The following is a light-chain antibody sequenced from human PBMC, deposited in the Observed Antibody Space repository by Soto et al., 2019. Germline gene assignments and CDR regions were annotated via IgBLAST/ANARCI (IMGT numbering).Light chain of an antibody. V-gene: IGKV3-15*01. Sequence: EIVMTQSPATLSVSPGERATLSCRASQSVSSNLAWYQQKPGQAPRLLIYGASTRATGIPARFSGSGSGTEFTLTISSLQSEDFAVYYCQQYNTWPRFGQGTRLEIK. J-gene: IGKJ5*01. CDR1: QSVSSN. CDR2: GAS. CDR3: QQYNTWPR.